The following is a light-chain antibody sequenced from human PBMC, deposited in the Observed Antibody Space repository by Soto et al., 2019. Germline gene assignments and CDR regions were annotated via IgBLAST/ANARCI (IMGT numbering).Light chain of an antibody. CDR3: ASYTSTSTLEV. Sequence: QSALTQPPSASGSPGQSVAISCTGTSSDVGGYNYVSWYQQHPDKAPKLMIYEVTNRPPGISNRFSGSKSGNTASLTISGLQAEDEADYYCASYTSTSTLEVFGGGTKLTVL. CDR2: EVT. V-gene: IGLV2-14*01. CDR1: SSDVGGYNY. J-gene: IGLJ3*02.